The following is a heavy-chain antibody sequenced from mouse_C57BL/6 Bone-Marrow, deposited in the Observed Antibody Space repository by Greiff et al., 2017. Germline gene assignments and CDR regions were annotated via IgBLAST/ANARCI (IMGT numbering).Heavy chain of an antibody. CDR3: ARGPIYYDYDDWYFDV. V-gene: IGHV1-18*01. CDR1: GYTFTDYN. D-gene: IGHD2-4*01. CDR2: INPNNGGT. Sequence: VQLQQSGPELVKPGASVKIPCKASGYTFTDYNMDWVKQSHGKSLEWIGDINPNNGGTIYNQKFKGKATLTVDKSSSTAYMELRSLTSEDTAVYDCARGPIYYDYDDWYFDVWGTGTTVTVSS. J-gene: IGHJ1*03.